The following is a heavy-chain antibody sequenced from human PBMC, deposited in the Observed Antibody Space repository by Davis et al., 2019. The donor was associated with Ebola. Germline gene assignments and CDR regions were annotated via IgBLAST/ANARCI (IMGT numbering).Heavy chain of an antibody. D-gene: IGHD3-22*01. CDR2: ISGNGRAT. CDR3: ATDSSGYNYERLYYTYYMDV. CDR1: GFMFSNYA. J-gene: IGHJ6*03. Sequence: GESLKISCAASGFMFSNYAMNWVRQAPGKGLEWVSGISGNGRATYYADSVRGRFTISRDNSKNTMYLQMNSLRADDTAIYYCATDSSGYNYERLYYTYYMDVWGRGTTVSVSS. V-gene: IGHV3-23*01.